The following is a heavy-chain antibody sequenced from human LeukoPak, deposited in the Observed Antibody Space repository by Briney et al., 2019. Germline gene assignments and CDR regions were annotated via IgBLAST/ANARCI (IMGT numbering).Heavy chain of an antibody. CDR1: GGTLSSYA. CDR3: ARDPWFGEYSGLESHSGPSGYYYGMDV. Sequence: GASVKVSCKASGGTLSSYAISWVRQAPGQGLEWMGRIIPILGIANYAQKFQGRVTITADKSTSTAYMELSSLRSEDTAVYYCARDPWFGEYSGLESHSGPSGYYYGMDVWGQGTTVTVSS. D-gene: IGHD3-10*01. V-gene: IGHV1-69*04. CDR2: IIPILGIA. J-gene: IGHJ6*02.